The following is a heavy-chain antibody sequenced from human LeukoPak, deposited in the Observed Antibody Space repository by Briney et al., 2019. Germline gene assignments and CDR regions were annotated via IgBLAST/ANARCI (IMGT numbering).Heavy chain of an antibody. CDR2: IRSKAYGGTT. CDR3: TRDSIYDFWSGYFYDY. D-gene: IGHD3-3*01. CDR1: GFTFGDYA. J-gene: IGHJ4*02. Sequence: QPGRSLRLSCTASGFTFGDYAMSWVRQAPGKGLEWVGFIRSKAYGGTTEYAASVKGRFTISRDDSKGIAYLQMNSLKTEDTAVYYCTRDSIYDFWSGYFYDYWGQGTLVTVSS. V-gene: IGHV3-49*04.